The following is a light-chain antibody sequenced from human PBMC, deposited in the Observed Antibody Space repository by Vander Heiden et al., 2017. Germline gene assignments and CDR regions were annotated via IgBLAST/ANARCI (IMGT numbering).Light chain of an antibody. CDR1: QSMSSW. Sequence: DIQMTQSPSRLSASVGDRVIITCRASQSMSSWLAWYQQKPGKAPKLLIYDASSLESEVPSRFSGSGSGTEFTLTISSLQPDDFATYYCQQYNSLSPTFGGGTRVELK. CDR2: DAS. J-gene: IGKJ4*02. V-gene: IGKV1-5*01. CDR3: QQYNSLSPT.